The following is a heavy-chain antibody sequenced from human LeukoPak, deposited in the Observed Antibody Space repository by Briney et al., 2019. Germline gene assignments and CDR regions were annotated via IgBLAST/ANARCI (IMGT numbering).Heavy chain of an antibody. V-gene: IGHV4-34*01. Sequence: PSETLSLTCAFYGASFSAYYWSWIRQPPGRGLEWIGEINHSGSTNYNPSLKSRVTISIDTSKNQFSLKLSSVTAADTAVYYCARTTEGYAGGPGYSYYYYMDVWGKGTTVTISS. D-gene: IGHD5-12*01. CDR1: GASFSAYY. J-gene: IGHJ6*03. CDR2: INHSGST. CDR3: ARTTEGYAGGPGYSYYYYMDV.